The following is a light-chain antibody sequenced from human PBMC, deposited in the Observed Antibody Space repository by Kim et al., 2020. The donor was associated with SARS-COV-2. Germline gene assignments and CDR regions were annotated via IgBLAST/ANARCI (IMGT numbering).Light chain of an antibody. J-gene: IGKJ2*03. CDR3: QQRRS. Sequence: PATLSLSPGERATLSCRASQSVSSYLAWYQQKPGQAPRLLIYDASNWATGIPARFSGSGSGTDFTLTISSLEPEDFAVYYCQQRRSFGQGTKLEI. V-gene: IGKV3-11*01. CDR1: QSVSSY. CDR2: DAS.